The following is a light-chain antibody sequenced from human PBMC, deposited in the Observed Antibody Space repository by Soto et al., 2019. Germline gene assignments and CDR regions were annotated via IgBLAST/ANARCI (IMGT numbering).Light chain of an antibody. V-gene: IGLV2-14*03. CDR2: DVS. J-gene: IGLJ2*01. CDR3: SSYTSSSTQV. Sequence: QSALTQPASVSGSPGQSVTISCTGTSGDVGGYNYVSWYQHHPGEAPKLMIYDVSNRPSMVSNRFSGSKSGNAASLTISGLQAEDEAHYYCSSYTSSSTQVFGGGTKLTVL. CDR1: SGDVGGYNY.